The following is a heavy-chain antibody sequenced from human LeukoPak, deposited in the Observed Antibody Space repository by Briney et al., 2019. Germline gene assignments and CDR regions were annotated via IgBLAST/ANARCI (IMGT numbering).Heavy chain of an antibody. D-gene: IGHD1-26*01. CDR1: GFTFSGSA. CDR3: TRDSGTYNWLDP. V-gene: IGHV3-73*01. J-gene: IGHJ5*02. Sequence: GGSLRLSCAASGFTFSGSAIHWVRQSFGKGLEWIGHIDKEKNSYATASAYAVSVEGRFTVSRDDSKNVAFLQMSGLKTEDTALYFCTRDSGTYNWLDPWGQGTLVTVSS. CDR2: IDKEKNSYATAS.